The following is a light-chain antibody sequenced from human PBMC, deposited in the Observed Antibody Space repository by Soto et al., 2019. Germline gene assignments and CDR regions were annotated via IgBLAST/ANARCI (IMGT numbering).Light chain of an antibody. CDR1: NIRNKS. CDR3: QVWDSTGDHVV. J-gene: IGLJ2*01. V-gene: IGLV3-21*04. CDR2: YDS. Sequence: SYELTQPPSVSVAPGKTAKITCGGNNIRNKSVHWYQQKPGQAPVLVIYYDSDRPSGIPERFSGSNSGNTATLTISRVEAGDEADFYCQVWDSTGDHVVFGGGTKLTVL.